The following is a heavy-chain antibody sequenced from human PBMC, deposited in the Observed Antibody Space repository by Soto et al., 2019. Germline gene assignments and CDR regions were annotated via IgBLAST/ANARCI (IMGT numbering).Heavy chain of an antibody. J-gene: IGHJ3*01. V-gene: IGHV3-23*04. Sequence: EVQVVESGGDLVQPGGSLRLSCAASGLTIRNYAMSWVRQAPGKALEWVSGISGGSDRTYYADSVKGRFTIFKDNSKNTLYLQMSSLRGEDTAVYHCEGSWTWGQGTMVTVSS. CDR1: GLTIRNYA. CDR3: EGSWT. D-gene: IGHD5-12*01. CDR2: ISGGSDRT.